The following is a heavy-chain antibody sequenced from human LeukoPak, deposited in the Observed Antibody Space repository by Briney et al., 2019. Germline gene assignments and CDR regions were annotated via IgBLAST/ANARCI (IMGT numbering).Heavy chain of an antibody. CDR2: IYDSGST. Sequence: SETLSLTCTASGGSITSYCWSWIRQPPGKGLEWIGYIYDSGSTNYKSSLKSRVTISVDTSKNQFSLKLSSVTAADTAVYYCARHSEPNSNLLWFDPWGQGTLVTVSS. D-gene: IGHD2/OR15-2a*01. V-gene: IGHV4-59*08. CDR3: ARHSEPNSNLLWFDP. CDR1: GGSITSYC. J-gene: IGHJ5*02.